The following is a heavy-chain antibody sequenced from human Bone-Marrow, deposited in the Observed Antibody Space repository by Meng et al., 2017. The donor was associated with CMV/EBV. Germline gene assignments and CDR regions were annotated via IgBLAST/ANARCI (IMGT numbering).Heavy chain of an antibody. V-gene: IGHV4-34*01. CDR1: GGSFSSYY. CDR2: INHSGST. D-gene: IGHD6-6*01. Sequence: GSLRLSCAVYGGSFSSYYWSWIRQPPGKGLEWIGEINHSGSTNYNPSLKSRVTISADTSKNQFSLKLSSVTAADTAVYYCARGRGSSSLYYYYGMDVWGQGTTVTVSS. J-gene: IGHJ6*02. CDR3: ARGRGSSSLYYYYGMDV.